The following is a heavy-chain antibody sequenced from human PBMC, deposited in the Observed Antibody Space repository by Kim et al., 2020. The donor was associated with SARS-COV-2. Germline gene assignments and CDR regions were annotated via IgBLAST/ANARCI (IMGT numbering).Heavy chain of an antibody. Sequence: GGSLRLSCAASGFTFSSYGMHWVRQAPGKGLEWVAVISYDGSNKYYADSVKGRFTISRDNSKNTLYLQMNSLRAEDTAVYYCAKDYSNYADYYYYGMDVWGQGTTVTVSS. J-gene: IGHJ6*02. CDR1: GFTFSSYG. CDR3: AKDYSNYADYYYYGMDV. D-gene: IGHD4-4*01. V-gene: IGHV3-30*18. CDR2: ISYDGSNK.